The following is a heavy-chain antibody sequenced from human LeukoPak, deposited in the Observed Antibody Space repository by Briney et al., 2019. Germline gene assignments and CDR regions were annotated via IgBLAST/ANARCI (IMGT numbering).Heavy chain of an antibody. CDR3: ARDLGYCSGGSCYSYWFDP. J-gene: IGHJ5*02. V-gene: IGHV1-3*01. D-gene: IGHD2-15*01. CDR1: GYTFTSYA. CDR2: INAGNGNA. Sequence: ASVKVSCKASGYTFTSYAMHWVRQAPGQRLEWMGWINAGNGNAKYSQKFQGRVTITRDTSASTAYMELSSLRSEDTAVYYCARDLGYCSGGSCYSYWFDPWGQGTLVTVSS.